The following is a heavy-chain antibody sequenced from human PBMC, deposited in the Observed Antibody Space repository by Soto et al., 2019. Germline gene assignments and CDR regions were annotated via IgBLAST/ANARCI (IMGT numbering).Heavy chain of an antibody. J-gene: IGHJ4*02. Sequence: NPSETLSLTCTVSDDSFRDAEYYWSWIRQPLGKGPEWIGYTYYNGDTKYNPALRSRVTMSEDTSKNQFSLRLSSVTAADTAVYFCARGPAYIDGWRTFDLWGRGILVTVSS. D-gene: IGHD6-19*01. V-gene: IGHV4-61*08. CDR2: TYYNGDT. CDR3: ARGPAYIDGWRTFDL. CDR1: DDSFRDAEYY.